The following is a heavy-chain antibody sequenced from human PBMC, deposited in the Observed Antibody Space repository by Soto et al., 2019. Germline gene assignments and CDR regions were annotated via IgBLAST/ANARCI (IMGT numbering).Heavy chain of an antibody. D-gene: IGHD2-21*02. CDR3: ARTRDLGYFDY. V-gene: IGHV4-59*01. CDR1: GGSMISYY. Sequence: SETLSLTCTVSGGSMISYYWSWIRQPPGRGLEGIGFIYYAGSTKYNPSLTSGVTISVATSKNQFSLKLSSVTAADTAVYYCARTRDLGYFDYWGQGTLVTVSS. J-gene: IGHJ4*02. CDR2: IYYAGST.